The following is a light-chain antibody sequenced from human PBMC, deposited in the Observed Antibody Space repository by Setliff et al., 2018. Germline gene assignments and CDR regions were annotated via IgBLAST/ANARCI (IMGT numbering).Light chain of an antibody. CDR1: SSDIGAYTY. CDR2: DVS. CDR3: SSYTTSSLRV. J-gene: IGLJ2*01. V-gene: IGLV2-14*03. Sequence: QSALARPASMSGSPGQSITISCTGTSSDIGAYTYVSWYQQHPGKAPKLLISDVSYRPSGVSHRFSGSKSGNTASLTISWLQAEDDADYYCSSYTTSSLRVFGGGTKVTVL.